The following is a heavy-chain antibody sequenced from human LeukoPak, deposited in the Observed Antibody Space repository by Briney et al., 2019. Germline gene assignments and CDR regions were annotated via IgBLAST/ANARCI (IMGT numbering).Heavy chain of an antibody. CDR3: ARDDGWRDIVVVPAAIGWFDP. V-gene: IGHV3-48*01. Sequence: PGGSLRLSCAASGFTFSSYSMNWDRQAPGTGLEWVSYISSSSSTIYYADSVKGRFTISRDNAKNSLYLQMNSLRAEDTAVYYCARDDGWRDIVVVPAAIGWFDPWGQGTLVTVSS. J-gene: IGHJ5*02. CDR1: GFTFSSYS. CDR2: ISSSSSTI. D-gene: IGHD2-2*01.